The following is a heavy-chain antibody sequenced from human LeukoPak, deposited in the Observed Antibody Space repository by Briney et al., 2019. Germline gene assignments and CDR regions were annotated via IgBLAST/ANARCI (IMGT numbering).Heavy chain of an antibody. CDR3: ARDLKSLCSGGSCYGYGMDV. D-gene: IGHD2-15*01. J-gene: IGHJ6*02. CDR2: IKQDGSEM. CDR1: GFSFSSYW. V-gene: IGHV3-7*01. Sequence: PGGSLRLSCAASGFSFSSYWMSWVRQAPGKGLEWVANIKQDGSEMYYVDSVKGRFTISRDNAKNSLYMQMNSLRAEDTAVFYCARDLKSLCSGGSCYGYGMDVWGQGTTVTVSS.